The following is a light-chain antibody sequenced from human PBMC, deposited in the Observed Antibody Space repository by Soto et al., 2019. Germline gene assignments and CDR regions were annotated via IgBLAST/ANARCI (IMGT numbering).Light chain of an antibody. Sequence: QSVLTQPASVSGSPGQSITISCTGTSSDGGSYNFVSWYQQYPGKAPKLMIYEVSNRPSGVSSRFSGSRSGNTASLTISGLQPDDEGDYFCVSYTDTDTLVFGTGTKLTVL. CDR1: SSDGGSYNF. CDR3: VSYTDTDTLV. V-gene: IGLV2-14*01. CDR2: EVS. J-gene: IGLJ1*01.